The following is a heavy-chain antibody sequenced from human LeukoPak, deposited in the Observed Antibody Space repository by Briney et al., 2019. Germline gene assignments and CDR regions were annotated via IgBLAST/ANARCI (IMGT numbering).Heavy chain of an antibody. V-gene: IGHV3-23*01. J-gene: IGHJ4*02. CDR2: ISAGGGST. CDR3: AKDLGQVGPAGKFDY. D-gene: IGHD2-2*01. CDR1: GFTVSSYA. Sequence: PGRSLRLSCAASGFTVSSYAMSWVRQAPGKGLEWVSGISAGGGSTYYADSVKGRFTISRDSSKNTLYLQMNSLRVEDTAVYYCAKDLGQVGPAGKFDYWGQGTLVTVSS.